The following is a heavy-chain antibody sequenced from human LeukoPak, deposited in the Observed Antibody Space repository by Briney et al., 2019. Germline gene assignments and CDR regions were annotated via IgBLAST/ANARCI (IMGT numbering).Heavy chain of an antibody. CDR3: ARAGGRGGNYYYYRMDV. CDR2: IIPIFGIA. V-gene: IGHV1-69*04. J-gene: IGHJ6*02. D-gene: IGHD3-10*01. Sequence: ASVKLSCKASGGTFSSYAISWVRQAPGQGLEWMGRIIPIFGIANYAQKFQGRVTITADKSTSTAYMELSSLRSEDTAVYYCARAGGRGGNYYYYRMDVWGQGTTVTVSS. CDR1: GGTFSSYA.